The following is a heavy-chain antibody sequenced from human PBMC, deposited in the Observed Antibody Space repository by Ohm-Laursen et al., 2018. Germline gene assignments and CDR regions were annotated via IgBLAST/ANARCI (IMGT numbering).Heavy chain of an antibody. V-gene: IGHV3-21*01. CDR2: ISSSSTYI. D-gene: IGHD3-3*01. CDR1: GFTFSSYS. Sequence: SLRLSCSASGFTFSSYSMNWVRQAPGKGLEWVSSISSSSTYIYYADSVKGRFTISRDNAKNSLYLQMNSLRAEDTAVYYCAREGGRDFWSGTYYGMDVWGQGTTVTVSS. CDR3: AREGGRDFWSGTYYGMDV. J-gene: IGHJ6*02.